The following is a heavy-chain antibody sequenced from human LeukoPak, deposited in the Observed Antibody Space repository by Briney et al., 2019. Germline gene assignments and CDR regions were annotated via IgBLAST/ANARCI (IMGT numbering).Heavy chain of an antibody. CDR3: ARNRLHYGEYEKTFDY. CDR2: ISGSGGGT. V-gene: IGHV3-23*01. CDR1: GFTFSSYA. D-gene: IGHD4-17*01. Sequence: GGSLRLSCAASGFTFSSYAMSWVRQAPGEGLEWASAISGSGGGTYYADSVKGRFTISRDNSKNTLYLQMNSLRAEDTAVYYCARNRLHYGEYEKTFDYWGQGTLVTVSS. J-gene: IGHJ4*02.